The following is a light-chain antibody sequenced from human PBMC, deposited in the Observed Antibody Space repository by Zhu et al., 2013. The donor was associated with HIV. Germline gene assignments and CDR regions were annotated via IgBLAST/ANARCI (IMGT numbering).Light chain of an antibody. J-gene: IGKJ1*01. CDR1: QSISNN. CDR2: GAS. Sequence: IVMTQSPATLSVSPGDRATLSCRASQSISNNLAWYQQKPGQPPRLLIYGASTRATGVPARFSGSGSGTEFTLTISSLQSEDSATYYCQQYSNWWTFGQGTKVEIK. CDR3: QQYSNWWT. V-gene: IGKV3-15*01.